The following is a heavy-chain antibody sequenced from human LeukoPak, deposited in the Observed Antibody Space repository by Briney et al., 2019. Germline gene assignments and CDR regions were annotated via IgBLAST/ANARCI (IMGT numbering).Heavy chain of an antibody. V-gene: IGHV1-2*02. J-gene: IGHJ4*02. D-gene: IGHD5-24*01. CDR2: INPNSGGT. CDR1: GYTFTGYY. CDR3: ARVPNAATVKPGDY. Sequence: ASVKVSCKASGYTFTGYYMHWVRQAPGQGLEWMGWINPNSGGTNYAQKFQGRVTMTRDTSISTAYMELSRLRSDDTAVYYCARVPNAATVKPGDYWGQGTLVTVSS.